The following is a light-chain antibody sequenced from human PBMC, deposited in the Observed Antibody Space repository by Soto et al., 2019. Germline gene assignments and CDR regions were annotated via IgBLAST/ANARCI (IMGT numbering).Light chain of an antibody. CDR2: QDN. CDR1: GGSIANNY. CDR3: HSYDSSAHWV. Sequence: NFMLTQPHSVSESPGKTVTISWTRSGGSIANNYVQWYQKRPGSAPTPVIFQDNERPSGVPDRFSGSIDSSSNSASLTISGLRTEDEADYYCHSYDSSAHWVFGGGTKLTVL. J-gene: IGLJ3*02. V-gene: IGLV6-57*04.